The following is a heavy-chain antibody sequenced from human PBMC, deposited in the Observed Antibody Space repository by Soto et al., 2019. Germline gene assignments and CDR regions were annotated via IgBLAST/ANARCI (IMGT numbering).Heavy chain of an antibody. CDR3: TTTARSSSWVTLHH. D-gene: IGHD6-13*01. CDR1: GFSFSNAW. J-gene: IGHJ5*02. V-gene: IGHV3-15*07. Sequence: EVQLVESGGGLVKPGGSLRLSCAASGFSFSNAWMNWVRQAPGKGLEWVGRIKSRNAGGKTDYAASVKGRFTVSRDDSKNTLFLLMDSLRINDTAVYYCTTTARSSSWVTLHHWGQGALVTVSS. CDR2: IKSRNAGGKT.